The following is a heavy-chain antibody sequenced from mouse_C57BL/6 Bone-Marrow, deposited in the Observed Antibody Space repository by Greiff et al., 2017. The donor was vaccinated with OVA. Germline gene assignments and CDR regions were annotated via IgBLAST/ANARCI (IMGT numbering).Heavy chain of an antibody. CDR3: GSWDFAY. Sequence: VQLQQPGAEFVKPGASVKLSCKASGYTFTNYYIQWIKQRPGQGLEWIGEIDPSDSYTTYNQKFKGKATLTVDTASSTAYMQLSSLTSEDSAVYYCGSWDFAYWGQGTLVTVSA. V-gene: IGHV1-50*01. CDR1: GYTFTNYY. J-gene: IGHJ3*01. D-gene: IGHD1-1*01. CDR2: IDPSDSYT.